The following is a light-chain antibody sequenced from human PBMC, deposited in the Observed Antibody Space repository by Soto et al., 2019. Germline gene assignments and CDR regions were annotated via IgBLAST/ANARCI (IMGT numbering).Light chain of an antibody. V-gene: IGKV3-15*01. CDR2: GAS. CDR3: QQYDNWPPT. Sequence: DIVLTQSPVTLSLSPGERATLSCRASQSINNYLAWYQQKPGQAPRLLFYGASNRATGIPARFGASGSGTEFTLTISSLQSEDFAVYSCQQYDNWPPTFGGGTKVDI. CDR1: QSINNY. J-gene: IGKJ4*01.